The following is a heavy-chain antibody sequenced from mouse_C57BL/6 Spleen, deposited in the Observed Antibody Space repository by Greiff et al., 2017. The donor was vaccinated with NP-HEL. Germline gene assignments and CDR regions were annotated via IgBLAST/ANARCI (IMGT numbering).Heavy chain of an antibody. V-gene: IGHV3-5*01. J-gene: IGHJ2*01. CDR1: GISITTGNYR. CDR2: IYYSGTI. D-gene: IGHD1-1*01. CDR3: ARETITTVVATDY. Sequence: EVKLMESGPGLVKPSQTVFLTCTVTGISITTGNYRWSWIRQFPGNKLEWIGYIYYSGTITYNPSLTSRTTITRDTPKNQFFLEMNSLTAEDTATYYCARETITTVVATDYWGQGTTLTVSS.